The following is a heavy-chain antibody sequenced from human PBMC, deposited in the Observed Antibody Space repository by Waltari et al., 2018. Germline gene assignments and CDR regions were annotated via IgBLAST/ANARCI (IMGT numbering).Heavy chain of an antibody. CDR1: GFSFGGYA. CDR3: AKDSRGYTPSPGDS. D-gene: IGHD5-18*01. V-gene: IGHV3-23*01. J-gene: IGHJ4*02. CDR2: ISGSGRST. Sequence: EVQLLQSGGGLVQPGGSLRLSCATSGFSFGGYAMPWVRQAPGKGWEWVSTISGSGRSTFFADSVRGRFTISRDNARNTVFLEMNILRVDDTAFYYCAKDSRGYTPSPGDSWGQGTQVTVS.